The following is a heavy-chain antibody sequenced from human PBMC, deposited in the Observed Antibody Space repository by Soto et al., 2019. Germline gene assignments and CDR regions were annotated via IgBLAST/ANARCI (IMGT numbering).Heavy chain of an antibody. CDR1: GFTFSNYG. Sequence: QVQLVESGGGVVQPGRSLRLSCAASGFTFSNYGMHWVRQAPGKGLEWVAFTWYDGGNKYYAESVKGRFTISRDNSKNTLYLQMNSLRAEDTAVYYCARDGDVNTGFGKDYWGQGTLVTVSS. J-gene: IGHJ4*02. D-gene: IGHD3-16*01. CDR2: TWYDGGNK. V-gene: IGHV3-33*01. CDR3: ARDGDVNTGFGKDY.